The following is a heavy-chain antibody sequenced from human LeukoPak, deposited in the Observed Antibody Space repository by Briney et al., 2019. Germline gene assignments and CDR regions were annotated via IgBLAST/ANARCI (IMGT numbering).Heavy chain of an antibody. CDR3: ATGPAGRVISGYYFDY. J-gene: IGHJ4*02. CDR1: GFTFSSYA. CDR2: ISGSGGST. V-gene: IGHV3-23*01. Sequence: PGGSLRLSCATSGFTFSSYAVSWVRQAPGKGLEWVSAISGSGGSTYYADSVKGRFTISRDNSKNTLYLQMNSLRAEDTAVYYCATGPAGRVISGYYFDYWGQGTLVTVSS. D-gene: IGHD3-16*02.